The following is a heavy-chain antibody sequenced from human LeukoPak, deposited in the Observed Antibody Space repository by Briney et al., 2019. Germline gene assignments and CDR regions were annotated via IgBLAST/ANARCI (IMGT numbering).Heavy chain of an antibody. J-gene: IGHJ4*02. CDR3: ARGPSSSWIFIDFDY. D-gene: IGHD6-13*01. V-gene: IGHV4-34*01. Sequence: SETLSLTCAVYGGSFSGYYWSWIRQPPGKGLEWIGEINHSGSTNYNPSLKSRVTISVDTSKNQFSLKLSSVTAADTAVYYCARGPSSSWIFIDFDYWGQGTLVTVSS. CDR2: INHSGST. CDR1: GGSFSGYY.